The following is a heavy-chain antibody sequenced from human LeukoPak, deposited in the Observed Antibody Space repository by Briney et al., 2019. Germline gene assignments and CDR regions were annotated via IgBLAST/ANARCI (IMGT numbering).Heavy chain of an antibody. CDR2: INSRSSAI. V-gene: IGHV3-48*04. J-gene: IGHJ6*04. D-gene: IGHD3-10*02. CDR1: GFTFSRYS. CDR3: AELGITMIGGV. Sequence: GGSLRLSCAASGFTFSRYSMNWVRQAPGKGLEWVSHINSRSSAIHYADSVKGRFTISRDNAKNSLYLQMNSLRAEDTAVYYCAELGITMIGGVWGKGTTVTISS.